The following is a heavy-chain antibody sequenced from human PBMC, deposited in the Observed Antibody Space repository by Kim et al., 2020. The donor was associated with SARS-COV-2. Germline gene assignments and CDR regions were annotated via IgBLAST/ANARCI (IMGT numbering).Heavy chain of an antibody. D-gene: IGHD3-9*01. V-gene: IGHV3-11*06. Sequence: GGSLRLSCAASGFTFSDYYMSWIRQAPGKGLEWVSYISSSSSYTNYADSVKGRFTISRDNAKNSLYLQMNSLRAEDTAVYYCARDTGLRYFDWLQAWYFDLWGRGTLVTVSS. CDR3: ARDTGLRYFDWLQAWYFDL. CDR2: ISSSSSYT. J-gene: IGHJ2*01. CDR1: GFTFSDYY.